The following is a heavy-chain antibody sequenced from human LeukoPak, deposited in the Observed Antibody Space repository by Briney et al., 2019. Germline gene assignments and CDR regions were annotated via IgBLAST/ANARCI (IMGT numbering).Heavy chain of an antibody. CDR3: ARGDGYNSRRFDP. J-gene: IGHJ5*02. V-gene: IGHV4-34*01. CDR1: GGSFSGYY. Sequence: SETLPLTCAVYGGSFSGYYWSWIRQPPGKGLEWIGEIHHSGSTNYNPSLKSRATISVDTSKNQFSLKLSSVTAADTAVYYCARGDGYNSRRFDPWGQGTLVTVSS. D-gene: IGHD5-24*01. CDR2: IHHSGST.